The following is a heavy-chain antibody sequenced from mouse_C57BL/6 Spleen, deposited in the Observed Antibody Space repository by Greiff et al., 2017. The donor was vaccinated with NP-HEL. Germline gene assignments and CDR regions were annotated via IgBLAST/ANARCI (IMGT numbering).Heavy chain of an antibody. CDR1: GYTFTSYT. J-gene: IGHJ1*03. D-gene: IGHD1-1*01. V-gene: IGHV1-4*01. CDR3: ARSTVSRYFDV. Sequence: VQLVESGAELARPGASVKMSCKASGYTFTSYTMHWVTQRPGQGLEWIGYINPSSGYTKYNQKFKDKATLTADKSSSTAYMQLSSLTSEDSAVYYCARSTVSRYFDVWGTGTTVTVSS. CDR2: INPSSGYT.